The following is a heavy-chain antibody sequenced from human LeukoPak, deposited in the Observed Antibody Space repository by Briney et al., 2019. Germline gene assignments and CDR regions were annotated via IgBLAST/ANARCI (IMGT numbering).Heavy chain of an antibody. CDR1: GGSISSGSYY. D-gene: IGHD3-22*01. V-gene: IGHV4-61*02. J-gene: IGHJ5*02. Sequence: SETLSLTCTVSGGSISSGSYYWSWIRQPAGQGLEWIGRIHTSGTTNYNPSLKSRVTISLDTSKNQFSLKLYSVPAANTAVYYCARRDSSGYYDWFDPWGQGTLVTVSS. CDR3: ARRDSSGYYDWFDP. CDR2: IHTSGTT.